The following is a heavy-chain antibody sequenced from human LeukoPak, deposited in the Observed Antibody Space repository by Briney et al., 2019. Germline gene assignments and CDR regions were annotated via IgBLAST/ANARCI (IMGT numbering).Heavy chain of an antibody. V-gene: IGHV4-34*01. D-gene: IGHD3-10*01. CDR1: VGSFSGYY. Sequence: SETLSLTCAVYVGSFSGYYWSWIRQPPGKGLEWIGEINHSGSTNYNSSLKRRVTISVDTSKNQFSLKLSSVTAADTAVYYCARGYYGSGSHCCHMDVWGEGTTITVS. J-gene: IGHJ6*03. CDR2: INHSGST. CDR3: ARGYYGSGSHCCHMDV.